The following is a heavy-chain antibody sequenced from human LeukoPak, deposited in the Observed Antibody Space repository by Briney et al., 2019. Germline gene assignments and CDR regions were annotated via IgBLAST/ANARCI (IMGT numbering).Heavy chain of an antibody. CDR2: MNPNSGNT. CDR1: GYTFTGYY. J-gene: IGHJ4*02. Sequence: ASVKVSCKASGYTFTGYYMHWVRQAPGQGLEWMGWMNPNSGNTGYAQKCQGRVTMTRNTSVSTAYMELSSLEDTAVYYCARAGGYCGRISCPYYFDYWGQGSLVAVSS. CDR3: ARAGGYCGRISCPYYFDY. D-gene: IGHD2-15*01. V-gene: IGHV1-8*02.